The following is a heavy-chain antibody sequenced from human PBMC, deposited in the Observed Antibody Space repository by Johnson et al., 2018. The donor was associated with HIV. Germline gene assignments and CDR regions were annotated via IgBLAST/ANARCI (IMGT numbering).Heavy chain of an antibody. D-gene: IGHD3-22*01. J-gene: IGHJ3*02. CDR1: GFTFSSYA. Sequence: QMQLVESGGGVVQPGRSLRLSCAASGFTFSSYAMHWVRQAPGKGLEWVAVISYDGSNKYYADSVKGRFTISRDNSKNTLFLQMNSLRAEDTAVYYCARRYHYENSVYYSDAFDIWGQGTMVTVSS. CDR2: ISYDGSNK. V-gene: IGHV3-30-3*01. CDR3: ARRYHYENSVYYSDAFDI.